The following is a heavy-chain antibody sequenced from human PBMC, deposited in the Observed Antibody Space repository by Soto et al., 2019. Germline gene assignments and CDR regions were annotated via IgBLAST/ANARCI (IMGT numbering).Heavy chain of an antibody. CDR3: ARLVFYDSSGYYYYYYGMDV. CDR1: GGTFSSYA. J-gene: IGHJ6*02. Sequence: ASVKVSCKASGGTFSSYAISWVRQAPGQGLEWMGGIIPTFGTANYAQKLQGRVTITADESTSTAYMELSSLRSEDAAVYYCARLVFYDSSGYYYYYYGMDVWGQGTTVTVSS. D-gene: IGHD3-22*01. CDR2: IIPTFGTA. V-gene: IGHV1-69*13.